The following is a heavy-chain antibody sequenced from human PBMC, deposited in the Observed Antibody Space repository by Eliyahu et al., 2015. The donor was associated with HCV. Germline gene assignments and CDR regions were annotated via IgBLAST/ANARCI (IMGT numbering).Heavy chain of an antibody. CDR2: IIPIFGTA. CDR3: ARAHCSGGSCYSYYYYYYGMDV. V-gene: IGHV1-69*01. D-gene: IGHD2-15*01. J-gene: IGHJ6*02. Sequence: QVQLVQSGAEVKKPXSSVNVSCKASGXTFRSYALXWVRQAPGQGLEWMGGIIPIFGTANYAQKFQGRVTITADXSTSTAYMELSSLRSEDTAVYYCARAHCSGGSCYSYYYYYYGMDVWGQGTTVTVSS. CDR1: GXTFRSYA.